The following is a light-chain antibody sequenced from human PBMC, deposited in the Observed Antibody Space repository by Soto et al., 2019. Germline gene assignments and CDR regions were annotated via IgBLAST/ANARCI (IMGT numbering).Light chain of an antibody. J-gene: IGKJ2*01. Sequence: DIQMTQSPSSLSASIGDRVTITCRASQSVTSNLNWYQQKPGKVPKLLIYQASTLEDGVPSRFSGSGSGTEFTLTISSLQPDDSATYYCQHYNDYSYTFGPGTNLEIK. CDR1: QSVTSN. CDR2: QAS. CDR3: QHYNDYSYT. V-gene: IGKV1-5*03.